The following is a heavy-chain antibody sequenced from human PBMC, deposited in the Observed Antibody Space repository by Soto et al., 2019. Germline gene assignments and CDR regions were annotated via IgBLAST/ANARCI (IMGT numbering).Heavy chain of an antibody. V-gene: IGHV3-33*01. CDR3: ASERFESDDYGGSNDS. D-gene: IGHD4-17*01. CDR1: GITFSNYG. CDR2: IWYDGSHK. J-gene: IGHJ4*02. Sequence: QVQLVESGGGVVQPGKSLRLSCAASGITFSNYGMHWVRQAPGKGLEWVAVIWYDGSHKYYADSVKGRFTISRDNSKNTLYLEMTSLRAEDTAVYYCASERFESDDYGGSNDSWGQGTLVTVSS.